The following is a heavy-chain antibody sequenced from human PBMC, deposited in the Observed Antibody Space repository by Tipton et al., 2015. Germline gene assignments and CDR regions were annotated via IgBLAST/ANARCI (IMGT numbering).Heavy chain of an antibody. D-gene: IGHD2-21*02. CDR2: LYYNDNI. CDR3: ARRVVTTGDDWFDP. V-gene: IGHV4-39*01. J-gene: IGHJ5*02. Sequence: LRLSCTVSGASISRGSVWGWIRQPPGKGLEWIVSLYYNDNIYYNPSLQSRVAMSADTSRNQFSLNLTSVTAADTAVYYCARRVVTTGDDWFDPWGQGTLVTVSS. CDR1: GASISRGSV.